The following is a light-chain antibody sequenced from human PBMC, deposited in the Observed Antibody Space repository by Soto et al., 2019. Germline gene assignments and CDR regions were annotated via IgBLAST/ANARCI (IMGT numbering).Light chain of an antibody. J-gene: IGKJ3*01. CDR3: QQYDNLPLT. CDR1: QDISNY. Sequence: DIQMTQSPSSLSASVGDRVTITCQASQDISNYLNWYQQKPGKAPKLLIYDASNLETGVPSRFSGSGSGKDFNFTISSLKPEDIATYYCQQYDNLPLTFGPGTKVDIK. V-gene: IGKV1-33*01. CDR2: DAS.